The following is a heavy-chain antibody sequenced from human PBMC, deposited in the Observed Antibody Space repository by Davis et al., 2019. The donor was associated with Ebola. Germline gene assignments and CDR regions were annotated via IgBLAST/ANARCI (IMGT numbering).Heavy chain of an antibody. D-gene: IGHD2-2*01. Sequence: GESLKISCAASGFTFSSYGMHWVRQAPGKGLEWVAVIWYDGSKKYYADSVKGRFTISRDNSKNTLYLQMNSLRAEDTAVYYCASSVDYYYGMDVWGQGTTVTVSS. J-gene: IGHJ6*02. CDR2: IWYDGSKK. CDR1: GFTFSSYG. V-gene: IGHV3-33*01. CDR3: ASSVDYYYGMDV.